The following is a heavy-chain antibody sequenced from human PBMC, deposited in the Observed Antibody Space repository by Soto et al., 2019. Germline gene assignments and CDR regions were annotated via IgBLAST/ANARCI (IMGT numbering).Heavy chain of an antibody. J-gene: IGHJ4*02. CDR2: INPDGSST. V-gene: IGHV3-74*01. D-gene: IGHD1-26*01. CDR3: IKDLGGPRDY. CDR1: GFTLSPYW. Sequence: PGGSLRLSCAASGFTLSPYWMHWVRQVPGNGLVWVSSINPDGSSTTYAESVMGRFTISRDNAKSTLYVQMNSLRAEDTAVYYCIKDLGGPRDYWGQGTLVTVSS.